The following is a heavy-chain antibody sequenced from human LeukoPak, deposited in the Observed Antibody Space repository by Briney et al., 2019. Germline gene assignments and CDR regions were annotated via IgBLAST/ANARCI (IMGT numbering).Heavy chain of an antibody. CDR2: IIPILGIA. CDR3: ARGSMVRGASAHHDY. Sequence: SVKVSCKASGGTFSSYAISWVRQAPGQGLEWMGRIIPILGIANHAQKFQGRVTITADKSTSTAYMELSSLRSEDTAVYYCARGSMVRGASAHHDYWGQGTLVTVSS. D-gene: IGHD3-10*01. J-gene: IGHJ4*02. V-gene: IGHV1-69*04. CDR1: GGTFSSYA.